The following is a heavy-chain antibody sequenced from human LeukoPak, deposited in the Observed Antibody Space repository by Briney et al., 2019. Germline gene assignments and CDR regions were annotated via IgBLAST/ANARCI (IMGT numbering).Heavy chain of an antibody. D-gene: IGHD3-10*01. CDR1: GGTFSSYA. Sequence: SVKVSCKASGGTFSSYAISWVRQAPGQGLEWMGGIIPIFGTANYAQKFQGRVTITADKSTSTAYMELSSLRSEDTAVYYCARVRGSMVRGVIPYLNWFDPWGQGTLVTVSS. CDR3: ARVRGSMVRGVIPYLNWFDP. V-gene: IGHV1-69*06. J-gene: IGHJ5*02. CDR2: IIPIFGTA.